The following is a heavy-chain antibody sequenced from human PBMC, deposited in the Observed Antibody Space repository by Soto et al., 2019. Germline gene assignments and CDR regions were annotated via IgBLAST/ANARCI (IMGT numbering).Heavy chain of an antibody. D-gene: IGHD3-10*01. CDR2: VFSNGEK. CDR1: GFSLSNTKMG. Sequence: QVPLKQSGPVVVKPTETLTLTCTVSGFSLSNTKMGVSWIRQPPGKALEWLAQVFSNGEKSYSASLRTRLTISKDTSKSQVVLTMTNMGPLDTGTYFCARFDDYGLSSWGQGTLVNVSS. J-gene: IGHJ4*02. V-gene: IGHV2-26*01. CDR3: ARFDDYGLSS.